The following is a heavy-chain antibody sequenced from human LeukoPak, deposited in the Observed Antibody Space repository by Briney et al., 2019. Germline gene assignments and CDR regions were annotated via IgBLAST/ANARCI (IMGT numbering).Heavy chain of an antibody. V-gene: IGHV4-59*01. Sequence: SETLSLTCTVSGGSISTYYWSWIRQSPGKGLEWIGYINYSGSTIYNPSLQSRVTISVDTSKNQFSLKLSSVTAAETAVYHCAREGRYRYGYNEYHSYMDIWGKGTTVTVSS. D-gene: IGHD5-18*01. J-gene: IGHJ6*03. CDR2: INYSGST. CDR1: GGSISTYY. CDR3: AREGRYRYGYNEYHSYMDI.